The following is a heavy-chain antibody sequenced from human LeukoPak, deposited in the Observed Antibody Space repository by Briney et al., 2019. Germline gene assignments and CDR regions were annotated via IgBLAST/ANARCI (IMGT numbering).Heavy chain of an antibody. J-gene: IGHJ4*01. CDR3: VRDNAYTFDY. CDR1: GFKFSSYW. CDR2: INTNGDSA. D-gene: IGHD5-24*01. V-gene: IGHV3-74*01. Sequence: SLRLSCAVCGFKFSSYWMNWVRQVPSTGLIWVAHINTNGDSANYADSVKGRFTISRDNAKSTLSLQMNSLRAEDTAIYYCVRDNAYTFDYWGQGTLVTVSS.